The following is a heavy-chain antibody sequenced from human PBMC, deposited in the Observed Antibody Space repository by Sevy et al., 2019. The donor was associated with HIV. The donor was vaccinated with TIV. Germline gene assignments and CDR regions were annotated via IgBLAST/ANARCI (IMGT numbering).Heavy chain of an antibody. CDR2: ISSTSSYI. CDR3: ARDLSTVVRGIIDY. J-gene: IGHJ4*02. Sequence: GGSLRLSCAASGFTFRNYDLKWVRQAPGKGLEYVASISSTSSYIYYADSVKGRFTISRDNAKNSLYLNMNCLRAEDTSVYYCARDLSTVVRGIIDYWGQGTLVTVSS. CDR1: GFTFRNYD. V-gene: IGHV3-21*01. D-gene: IGHD3-10*01.